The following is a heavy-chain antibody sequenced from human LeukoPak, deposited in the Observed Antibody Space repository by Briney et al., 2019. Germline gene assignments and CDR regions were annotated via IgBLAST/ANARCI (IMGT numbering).Heavy chain of an antibody. CDR1: GGSIGSSSYY. V-gene: IGHV4-39*07. D-gene: IGHD5-12*01. J-gene: IGHJ4*02. CDR2: IYYSGST. CDR3: ARDLVGYSGYDPDDY. Sequence: SETLSLTCTVSGGSIGSSSYYWGWIRQPPGKGLEWIGSIYYSGSTYYNPSLKSRVTISVDTSKNQFSLKLSSVTAADTAVYYCARDLVGYSGYDPDDYWGQGTLVTVSS.